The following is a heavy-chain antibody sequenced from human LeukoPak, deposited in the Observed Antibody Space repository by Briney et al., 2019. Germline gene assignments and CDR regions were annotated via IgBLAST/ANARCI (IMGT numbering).Heavy chain of an antibody. D-gene: IGHD6-19*01. CDR3: ARDWSSGWSDAFDI. V-gene: IGHV3-74*01. CDR2: INTDGSST. CDR1: GFTFSSYW. J-gene: IGHJ3*02. Sequence: HSGGSLSPSWAASGFTFSSYWMDWVRQAPGKGLVWVSRINTDGSSTSYADSVKGRFTISRDNAKNTLYLQMNSLRAEDTAVYYCARDWSSGWSDAFDIWGQGTMVTVSS.